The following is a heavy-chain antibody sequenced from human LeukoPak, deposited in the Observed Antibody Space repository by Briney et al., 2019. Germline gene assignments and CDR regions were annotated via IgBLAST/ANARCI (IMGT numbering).Heavy chain of an antibody. V-gene: IGHV5-51*01. CDR1: GYKFTSYW. Sequence: PGESLKISCKGSGYKFTSYWIGWVRQMPGKGLEWVGIIYPSDSDSRYSPSFQGQVTISADKSTSTAYLQWSSLKASDTAMYYCARRDSYGWFYWGQGTLVTVSS. CDR2: IYPSDSDS. CDR3: ARRDSYGWFY. D-gene: IGHD5-18*01. J-gene: IGHJ4*02.